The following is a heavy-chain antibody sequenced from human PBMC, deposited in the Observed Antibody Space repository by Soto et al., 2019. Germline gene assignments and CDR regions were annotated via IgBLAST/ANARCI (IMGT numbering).Heavy chain of an antibody. CDR1: GGSISSSNW. D-gene: IGHD6-19*01. Sequence: SETLSLTCAVSGGSISSSNWWSWVRQPPWKGLEWIGEIYHSGSTNYNPSLESRVTISVDKSKNQFSLKLSSVTAADTAIYYCARGGIAVGNGMDVWGQGTTVTVSS. V-gene: IGHV4-4*02. CDR3: ARGGIAVGNGMDV. CDR2: IYHSGST. J-gene: IGHJ6*02.